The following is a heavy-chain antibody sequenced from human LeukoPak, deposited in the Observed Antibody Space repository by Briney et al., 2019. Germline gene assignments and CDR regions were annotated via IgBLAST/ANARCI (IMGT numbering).Heavy chain of an antibody. J-gene: IGHJ4*02. CDR3: ARDPGDSSGWYATYYFDY. CDR2: ISSSGSTI. V-gene: IGHV3-48*03. Sequence: GGSLRLSCAASGFTFSSYEMNWVRQAPGKGLEWVSYISSSGSTIYYADSVKGRFTISRDNAKNSLYLQMDSLGPEDTAVYYCARDPGDSSGWYATYYFDYWGQGTLVTVSS. CDR1: GFTFSSYE. D-gene: IGHD6-19*01.